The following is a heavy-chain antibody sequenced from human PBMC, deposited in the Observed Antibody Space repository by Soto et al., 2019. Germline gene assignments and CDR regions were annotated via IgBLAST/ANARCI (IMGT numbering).Heavy chain of an antibody. D-gene: IGHD6-25*01. CDR3: ARDVSPGSSGLYFDAFDI. Sequence: EVQLVESGGGLVQPGGSRTLSGAASEFAFSSYWMPWVRQAPGKGLEGVANIRKDGSQRSYLDSVRGRFTISRDNSKNSLYLQMNSLRAEDTALYFCARDVSPGSSGLYFDAFDIWGQGTMVTVSS. J-gene: IGHJ3*02. CDR1: EFAFSSYW. CDR2: IRKDGSQR. V-gene: IGHV3-7*03.